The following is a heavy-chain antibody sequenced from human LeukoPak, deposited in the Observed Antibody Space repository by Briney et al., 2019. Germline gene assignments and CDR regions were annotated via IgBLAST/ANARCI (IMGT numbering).Heavy chain of an antibody. CDR3: AREVGYLLGEYRLGF. CDR1: GYSITGYY. V-gene: IGHV1-2*02. Sequence: ASVTLSCKASGYSITGYYMHWVRQAPGQGLEWMGWINPDSGDTKYAQKFQGRVTMTRDTSISTAYMEVSRLRFDDTAMYYCAREVGYLLGEYRLGFWGPATVDTDSS. J-gene: IGHJ4*02. CDR2: INPDSGDT. D-gene: IGHD3-10*01.